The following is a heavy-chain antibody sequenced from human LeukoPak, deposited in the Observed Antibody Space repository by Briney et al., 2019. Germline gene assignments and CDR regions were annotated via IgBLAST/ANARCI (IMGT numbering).Heavy chain of an antibody. D-gene: IGHD2-15*01. CDR3: ARLLGYCSGGSCLIWFDP. CDR2: IYTSGST. Sequence: SETLSLTCTVSGGSISSYYWSWIRQPAGKGLEWIGRIYTSGSTNYNPSLKSRVTMSVDTSKNQFSLKLSSVTAADTAVYYCARLLGYCSGGSCLIWFDPWGQGTLVTVSS. V-gene: IGHV4-4*07. CDR1: GGSISSYY. J-gene: IGHJ5*02.